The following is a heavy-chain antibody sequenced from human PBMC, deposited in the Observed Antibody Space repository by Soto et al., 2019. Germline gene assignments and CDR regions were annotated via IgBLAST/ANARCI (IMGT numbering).Heavy chain of an antibody. CDR3: AKDFTPWFGDYFYYYYGMDV. Sequence: QVQLVESGGGVVQPGRSLRLSCAAAGFTLSSYGMHWVRQAPGTGLEWVAVMSYDGSKYYADTVKGRFTISRDNSKNTLYLQINSLRPEDTAVYYCAKDFTPWFGDYFYYYYGMDVWGQGTTVTVSS. D-gene: IGHD4-17*01. J-gene: IGHJ6*02. CDR2: MSYDGSK. CDR1: GFTLSSYG. V-gene: IGHV3-30*18.